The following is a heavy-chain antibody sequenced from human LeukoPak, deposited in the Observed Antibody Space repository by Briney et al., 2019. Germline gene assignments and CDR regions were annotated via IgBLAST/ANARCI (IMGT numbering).Heavy chain of an antibody. Sequence: GRSLRLSCAASGFTFDTYWLHWVRQSPGKGLEWVAAIKEDGSEKYYVDSVKGRFTISRDKAKNSLHLQMNSLTAEDTAVYYCATDFDWGQGTLVTVSS. J-gene: IGHJ4*02. CDR2: IKEDGSEK. V-gene: IGHV3-7*01. CDR3: ATDFD. CDR1: GFTFDTYW.